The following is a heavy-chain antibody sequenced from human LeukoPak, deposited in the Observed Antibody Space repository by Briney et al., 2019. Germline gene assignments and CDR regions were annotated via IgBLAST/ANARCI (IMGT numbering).Heavy chain of an antibody. J-gene: IGHJ6*02. D-gene: IGHD5-12*01. CDR3: ARGRVATPPYGMDV. Sequence: PGGSLRLSCAASGFTFSSYGMHWVRQAPGKGLEWVAVIWYDGSNKYYAGSVEGRFTISRDNSKKTLYLQMDSLRAEDTAIYFCARGRVATPPYGMDVWGQGTTVTVSS. CDR1: GFTFSSYG. CDR2: IWYDGSNK. V-gene: IGHV3-33*08.